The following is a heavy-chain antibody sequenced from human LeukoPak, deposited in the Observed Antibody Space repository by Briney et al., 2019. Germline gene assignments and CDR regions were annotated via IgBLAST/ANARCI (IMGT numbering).Heavy chain of an antibody. CDR1: GFTFSRYW. CDR3: ARIGRSRYDNTPEQPNTYDY. Sequence: GGSLRLSCAASGFTFSRYWMHWVRQAPGKGLVWVSRINSDGSTTTYADSVKGGFTISRANTKNTLYLQMHSLTAEDTGVFYCARIGRSRYDNTPEQPNTYDYWGQGTLVTVSS. J-gene: IGHJ4*02. D-gene: IGHD1/OR15-1a*01. CDR2: INSDGSTT. V-gene: IGHV3-74*01.